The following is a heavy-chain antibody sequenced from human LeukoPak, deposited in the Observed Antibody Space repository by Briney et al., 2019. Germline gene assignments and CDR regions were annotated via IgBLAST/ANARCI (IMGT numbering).Heavy chain of an antibody. CDR2: ISGSGGNT. CDR3: ARVVDHDYGDYYLDY. V-gene: IGHV3-23*01. J-gene: IGHJ4*02. Sequence: GGSLRLSCAASGFTFSNYGMTWVRQAPGKGLEWVSGISGSGGNTYYAEALTGRFTVSRDNAKNSLYLQMNSLRAEDTAVYYCARVVDHDYGDYYLDYWGQGTLVTVSS. D-gene: IGHD4-17*01. CDR1: GFTFSNYG.